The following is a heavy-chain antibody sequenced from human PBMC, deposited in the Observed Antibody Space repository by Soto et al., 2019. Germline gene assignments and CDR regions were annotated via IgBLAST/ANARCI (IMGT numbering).Heavy chain of an antibody. V-gene: IGHV4-39*01. CDR1: GGSISSSSYY. Sequence: QLQLQESGPGLVKPSETLSLTCTVSGGSISSSSYYWGWIRQPPGKGLEWIGSIYYSGSTYYNPSLRSRVTISVDTSKNQFSLKLSSVTAADTAVYYCARLAEQLAPVDYWGQGTLVTVSS. CDR3: ARLAEQLAPVDY. D-gene: IGHD6-13*01. CDR2: IYYSGST. J-gene: IGHJ4*02.